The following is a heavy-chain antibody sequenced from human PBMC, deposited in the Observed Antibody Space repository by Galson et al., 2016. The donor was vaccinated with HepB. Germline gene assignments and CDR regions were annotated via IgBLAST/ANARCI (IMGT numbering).Heavy chain of an antibody. Sequence: SLRLSCATSGFTFSKFAMHWVRQAPGKGLEWVAFVSYDARNKYYADSVRGRFTISRDNSKNTLYVQMDSLRPEDTAVYYCATEGGVMVTSIDALDTWGQGTMVTVSS. D-gene: IGHD2-21*02. CDR1: GFTFSKFA. CDR2: VSYDARNK. CDR3: ATEGGVMVTSIDALDT. V-gene: IGHV3-30-3*02. J-gene: IGHJ3*02.